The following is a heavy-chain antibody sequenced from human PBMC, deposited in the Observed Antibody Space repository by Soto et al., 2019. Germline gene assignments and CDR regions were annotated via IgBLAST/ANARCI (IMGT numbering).Heavy chain of an antibody. J-gene: IGHJ4*02. Sequence: QVQLVQSGAEVKKPGASVKLSCKASGYPFSSFAMHWVRQSPGQGLEWMGWINPGDGYTKLSQKFQGRVTITRDTSATTALMDLNSLRSEDTAVYYCAVGGGGSRYWGQGTLVTVSS. D-gene: IGHD2-15*01. CDR1: GYPFSSFA. CDR2: INPGDGYT. V-gene: IGHV1-3*01. CDR3: AVGGGGSRY.